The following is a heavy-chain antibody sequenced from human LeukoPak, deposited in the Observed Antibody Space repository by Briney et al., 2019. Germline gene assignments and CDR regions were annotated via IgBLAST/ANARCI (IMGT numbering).Heavy chain of an antibody. CDR2: TFHSGNS. Sequence: PSETLSLTCAVSSYSISSGSYCGWIRQPPGRGLEWVGSTFHSGNSYYNPSLKSRLTMSVDTSKNQFSLKLTSVTAADTALYYCARVTYVDDMLYQYFDYWGQGILVTVSS. J-gene: IGHJ4*02. D-gene: IGHD4-17*01. CDR3: ARVTYVDDMLYQYFDY. V-gene: IGHV4-38-2*01. CDR1: SYSISSGSY.